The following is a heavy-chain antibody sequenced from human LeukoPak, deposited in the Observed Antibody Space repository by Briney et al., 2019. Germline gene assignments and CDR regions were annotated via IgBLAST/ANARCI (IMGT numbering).Heavy chain of an antibody. Sequence: GGSLRLSCTASRFTFGDHAMSWVRQAPGKGLEWVGFIRSKAYGGTTEYAASVKGRFTISRDDSKSIAYLQMNSLKTEGTAVYYCTRGPIQLWLDYGMDVWGQGTTVIVSS. J-gene: IGHJ6*02. CDR3: TRGPIQLWLDYGMDV. CDR1: RFTFGDHA. D-gene: IGHD5-18*01. V-gene: IGHV3-49*04. CDR2: IRSKAYGGTT.